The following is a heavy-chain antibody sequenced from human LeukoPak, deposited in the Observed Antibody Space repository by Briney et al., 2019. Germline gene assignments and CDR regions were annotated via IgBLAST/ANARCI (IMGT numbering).Heavy chain of an antibody. CDR2: IYSGGTT. V-gene: IGHV3-66*02. D-gene: IGHD6-19*01. CDR1: GFTVSSNY. J-gene: IGHJ4*02. Sequence: PGGSLRLSCAASGFTVSSNYMSWVRQAPGRGLDWVSVIYSGGTTDYADSVKGRFTISRDNSKNTLYLQMNNLRAEDTAVYYCARSASSGWYSFDYWGQGALITVSS. CDR3: ARSASSGWYSFDY.